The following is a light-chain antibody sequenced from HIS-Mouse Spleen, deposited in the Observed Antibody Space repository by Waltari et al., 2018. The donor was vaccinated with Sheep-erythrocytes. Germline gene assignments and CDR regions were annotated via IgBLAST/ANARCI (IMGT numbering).Light chain of an antibody. CDR3: CSYAGSYTFVV. V-gene: IGLV2-11*01. CDR2: DVS. Sequence: QSALTQPRSVSGPPGQSVTISCTGTSSDVGGYNYVSWYQQHPGKAPKLMIYDVSKRPSGVPDRFSGSKSGNTASLTISGLQAEGEADYYCCSYAGSYTFVVFGGGTKLTVL. CDR1: SSDVGGYNY. J-gene: IGLJ2*01.